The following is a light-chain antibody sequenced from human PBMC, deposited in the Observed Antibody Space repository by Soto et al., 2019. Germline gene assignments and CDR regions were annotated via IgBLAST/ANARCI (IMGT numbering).Light chain of an antibody. CDR1: QSVSSN. CDR2: GAS. J-gene: IGKJ1*01. V-gene: IGKV3-15*01. CDR3: QQYNNWT. Sequence: IVLTQSPGTLSLSPGERGALSCRASQSVSSNYVAWYQQKPGQAPRLLISGASNRATGIPARFSGSGSGTEFTLTISSLQSEDFAVYYCQQYNNWTFGQGTKVDIK.